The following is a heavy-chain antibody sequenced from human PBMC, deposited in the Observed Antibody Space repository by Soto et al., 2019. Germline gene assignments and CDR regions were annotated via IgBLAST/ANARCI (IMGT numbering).Heavy chain of an antibody. J-gene: IGHJ6*02. D-gene: IGHD3-3*01. CDR2: IYYSGST. CDR1: GGSISSSSYY. Sequence: QLQLQESGPGLVKPSETLSLTCTVSGGSISSSSYYWGWIRQPPGKGLEWIGSIYYSGSTYYNPSLKSRVTISVDTSKNQFSLKLSFVTAADTAGYYCARLSNDVWSGYYKGGGADYYYYYGMDVWGQGTTVTVSS. CDR3: ARLSNDVWSGYYKGGGADYYYYYGMDV. V-gene: IGHV4-39*01.